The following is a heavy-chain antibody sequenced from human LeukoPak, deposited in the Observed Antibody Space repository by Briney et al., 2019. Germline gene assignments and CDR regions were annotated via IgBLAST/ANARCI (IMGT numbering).Heavy chain of an antibody. CDR2: ISGSGGST. Sequence: GGSLRLSCAASGFTFSSYAMSWVRQAPGKGLEWVSAISGSGGSTYYADSVKGRFTISRDNSKNTLYLQMNSLRAEDTAVYYCAKDPLSYYYYYYMDVWGEGTTVTVSS. CDR3: AKDPLSYYYYYYMDV. J-gene: IGHJ6*03. CDR1: GFTFSSYA. V-gene: IGHV3-23*01.